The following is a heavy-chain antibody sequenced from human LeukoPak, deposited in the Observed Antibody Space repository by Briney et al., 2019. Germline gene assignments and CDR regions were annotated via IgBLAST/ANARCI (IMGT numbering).Heavy chain of an antibody. V-gene: IGHV5-51*01. CDR2: IYPDDSDT. CDR1: GYSFTNYW. CDR3: ARQVAVAGAFDY. Sequence: PGESLKISCKGSGYSFTNYWIGWLGPMPGKGLEWMGIIYPDDSDTRYSPSFQGQVTISADKSISTAYLQWSSLKASDTAMYYCARQVAVAGAFDYWGQGTLVTVSS. D-gene: IGHD6-19*01. J-gene: IGHJ4*02.